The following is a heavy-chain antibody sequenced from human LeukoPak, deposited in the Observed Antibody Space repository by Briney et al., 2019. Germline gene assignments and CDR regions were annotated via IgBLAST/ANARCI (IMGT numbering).Heavy chain of an antibody. CDR1: GYTLTELS. J-gene: IGHJ6*02. D-gene: IGHD2-2*01. CDR2: FDPEDGET. Sequence: ASVKVSCKVSGYTLTELSMHWVRQAPGKGLEWMGGFDPEDGETIYAQKFQGRVTMTEDTSTDTAYMELSSLRSEDTAVYYCARDLPSIVVVPADMYYYGMDVWGQGTTVTVSS. CDR3: ARDLPSIVVVPADMYYYGMDV. V-gene: IGHV1-24*01.